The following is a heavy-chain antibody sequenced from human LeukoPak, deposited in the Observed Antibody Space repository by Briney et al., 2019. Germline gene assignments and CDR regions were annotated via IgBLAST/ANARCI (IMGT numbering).Heavy chain of an antibody. J-gene: IGHJ6*02. CDR2: IYPGDSDT. V-gene: IGHV5-51*01. D-gene: IGHD4-11*01. CDR1: GYSFTNYW. CDR3: VRPPYSNSGGVDV. Sequence: GESLKISCKGSGYSFTNYWIGWVRQMPGKGLEWMGIIYPGDSDTRYSPSFQGQVTISTDKSISTAYLQWSSLKASDTAIYYCVRPPYSNSGGVDVWGQGTTVTVSS.